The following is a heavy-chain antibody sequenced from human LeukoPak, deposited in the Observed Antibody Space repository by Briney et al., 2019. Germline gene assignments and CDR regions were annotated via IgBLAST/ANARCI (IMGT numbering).Heavy chain of an antibody. CDR2: ISYDGSSK. D-gene: IGHD3-10*01. Sequence: GGSLRLSCAASGFTFSSYAMHWVRQAPGKGLEWVSVISYDGSSKYYADSVKGRFTISRDNSKNTLYLQMNSLRAEDTAVYYCARGGSYYGSRNWFDPWGQGTLGTVSS. CDR3: ARGGSYYGSRNWFDP. CDR1: GFTFSSYA. J-gene: IGHJ5*02. V-gene: IGHV3-30-3*01.